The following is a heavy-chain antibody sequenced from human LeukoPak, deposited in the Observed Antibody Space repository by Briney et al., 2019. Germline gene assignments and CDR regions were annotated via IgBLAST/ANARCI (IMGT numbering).Heavy chain of an antibody. CDR3: AKGSGSYLSPLYYFDY. J-gene: IGHJ4*02. V-gene: IGHV3-21*04. CDR2: ISSSSSYI. D-gene: IGHD1-26*01. CDR1: GFTFSSYA. Sequence: GGSLRLSCAASGFTFSSYAMNWVRQAPGKGLEWVSSISSSSSYIYYADSVKGRFTISRDNAKNSLYLQMNSLRAEDTAVYYCAKGSGSYLSPLYYFDYWGQGTLVTVSS.